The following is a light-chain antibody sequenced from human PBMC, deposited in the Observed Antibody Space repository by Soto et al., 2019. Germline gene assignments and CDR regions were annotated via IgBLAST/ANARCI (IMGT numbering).Light chain of an antibody. Sequence: EIVMTQSPGTLSASPGEGATLSCRASQSVSNNLAWYQQKPGQAPRLIIYGASIRATGVPARFSGSGSGTDFTLTISSLQSEDFAVYYCQQYNDWPPRAFGQGTKVEIK. CDR1: QSVSNN. V-gene: IGKV3D-15*01. J-gene: IGKJ1*01. CDR3: QQYNDWPPRA. CDR2: GAS.